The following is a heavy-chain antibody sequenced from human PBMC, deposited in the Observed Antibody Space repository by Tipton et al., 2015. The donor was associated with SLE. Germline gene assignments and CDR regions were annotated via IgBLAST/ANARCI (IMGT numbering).Heavy chain of an antibody. CDR1: GGSLSGYY. V-gene: IGHV4-34*01. Sequence: TLSLTCAVNGGSLSGYYWVWIRQPPEKGLEWIGEINHSGSTNYNPSLKSRVTISVDTSKNHFSLKLSSVTAADTAVYFCARGELYSGASLYYFEYWGQGTLVTVSS. J-gene: IGHJ4*02. D-gene: IGHD1-7*01. CDR3: ARGELYSGASLYYFEY. CDR2: INHSGST.